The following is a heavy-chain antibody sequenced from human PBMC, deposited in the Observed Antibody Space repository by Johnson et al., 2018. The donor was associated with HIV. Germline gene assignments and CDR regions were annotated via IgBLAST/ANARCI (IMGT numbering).Heavy chain of an antibody. J-gene: IGHJ3*02. CDR3: AKDPSDIVATAMPDAFDS. V-gene: IGHV3-23*04. CDR2: ISGSGGST. Sequence: MQLVESGGGLVQPGGSLRLSCAASGFTFSSYAMSWVRQAPGKGLEWVSAISGSGGSTYYADSVKGRFTISRDNSKNTLYLQMNSLRAEDTAVYYCAKDPSDIVATAMPDAFDSWGQGTMVTVSS. D-gene: IGHD5-12*01. CDR1: GFTFSSYA.